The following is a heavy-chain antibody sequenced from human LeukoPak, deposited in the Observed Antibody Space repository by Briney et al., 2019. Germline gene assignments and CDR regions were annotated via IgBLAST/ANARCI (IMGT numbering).Heavy chain of an antibody. CDR3: ARARLDCSGGSCYPAPSYYYYMDV. J-gene: IGHJ6*03. Sequence: ASVKVSCKASGYTFTSYYMHWVRQAPGQGLEWMRIINPSGGSTSYAQKFQGRVTMTRDTPTSTVYMELSSLRSEDTAVYYCARARLDCSGGSCYPAPSYYYYMDVWGKGTTVTVSS. D-gene: IGHD2-15*01. V-gene: IGHV1-46*01. CDR1: GYTFTSYY. CDR2: INPSGGST.